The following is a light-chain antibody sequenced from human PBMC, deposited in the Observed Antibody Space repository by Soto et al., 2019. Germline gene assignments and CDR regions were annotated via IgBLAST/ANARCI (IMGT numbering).Light chain of an antibody. CDR1: QSVSSN. CDR3: QQYNNWPPFT. Sequence: EIVMTQYTATLSVSPGERATLSCRASQSVSSNLAWYQQKPGQAPRLLIYGASTRATGIPARFSGSGSGTEFTLTISSLQSEDFAVYYCQQYNNWPPFTVGPGTKVDIK. V-gene: IGKV3-15*01. J-gene: IGKJ3*01. CDR2: GAS.